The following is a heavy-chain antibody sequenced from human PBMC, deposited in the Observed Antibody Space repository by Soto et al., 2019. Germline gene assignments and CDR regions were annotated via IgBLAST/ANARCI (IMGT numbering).Heavy chain of an antibody. Sequence: VSCKASGGTFSSYAISWVRQAPGQGLEWMGGIIPIFGTANYAQKFQGRVTITADESTSTAYMELSSLRSEDTAVYYCAKDLTLLWGVVIPYYYYYYYMDVWGKGTTVTVSS. D-gene: IGHD3-3*01. CDR1: GGTFSSYA. CDR3: AKDLTLLWGVVIPYYYYYYYMDV. V-gene: IGHV1-69*01. CDR2: IIPIFGTA. J-gene: IGHJ6*03.